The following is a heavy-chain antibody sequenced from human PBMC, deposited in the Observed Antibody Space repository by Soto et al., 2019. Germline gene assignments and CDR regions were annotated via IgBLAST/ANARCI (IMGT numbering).Heavy chain of an antibody. V-gene: IGHV3-23*01. Sequence: QLWGSLRLSCAASGSTFSSYAMSWVRQAPGKGLEWVSAISGSGGSTYYADSVKGRFTISRDNSKNTLYLQMNSLRAEDTAVYYSAKDEVAAVDYYYYGMDVWGKGTTVTVSS. CDR3: AKDEVAAVDYYYYGMDV. CDR2: ISGSGGST. CDR1: GSTFSSYA. D-gene: IGHD1-26*01. J-gene: IGHJ6*04.